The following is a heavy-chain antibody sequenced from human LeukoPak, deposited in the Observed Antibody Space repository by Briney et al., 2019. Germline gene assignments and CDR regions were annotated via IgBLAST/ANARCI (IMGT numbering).Heavy chain of an antibody. CDR2: IYYSGST. J-gene: IGHJ3*02. V-gene: IGHV4-59*01. Sequence: SETLSLTCTVSGGSISSYHWSWIRQPPGKGLEWIGYIYYSGSTNYNPSLKSRVTISVDTSKNQFSLKLSSVTAADTAVYYCARDLPSRITMVRGDAFDIWGQGTMVTVSS. D-gene: IGHD3-10*01. CDR1: GGSISSYH. CDR3: ARDLPSRITMVRGDAFDI.